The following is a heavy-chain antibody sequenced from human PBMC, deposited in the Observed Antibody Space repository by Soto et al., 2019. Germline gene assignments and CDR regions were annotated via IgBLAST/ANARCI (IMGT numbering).Heavy chain of an antibody. CDR3: ARDLYDFWSGYYYYYYGMDV. J-gene: IGHJ6*02. Sequence: ASVKVSCKASGYTFTSYCISWVRQAPGQGLEWMGWISAYNGNTNYAQKLQGRVTMTTDTSTSTAYMELRSLRSDDTAVYYCARDLYDFWSGYYYYYYGMDVWGQGTTVTVSS. V-gene: IGHV1-18*01. CDR1: GYTFTSYC. CDR2: ISAYNGNT. D-gene: IGHD3-3*01.